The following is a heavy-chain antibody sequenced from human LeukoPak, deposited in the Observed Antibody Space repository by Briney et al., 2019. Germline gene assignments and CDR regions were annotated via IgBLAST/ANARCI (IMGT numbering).Heavy chain of an antibody. J-gene: IGHJ4*02. Sequence: GGSLRLSCAASGFSFSRYGMSWVRQAPGKGLQWVSTVGLSAGNAYYADSVKGRFTISRDNSKNTLYLQMNSLRAEDTAVYYCAKRGLRGVYFFDSWGQGTLVTVSS. CDR1: GFSFSRYG. D-gene: IGHD4-17*01. V-gene: IGHV3-23*01. CDR2: VGLSAGNA. CDR3: AKRGLRGVYFFDS.